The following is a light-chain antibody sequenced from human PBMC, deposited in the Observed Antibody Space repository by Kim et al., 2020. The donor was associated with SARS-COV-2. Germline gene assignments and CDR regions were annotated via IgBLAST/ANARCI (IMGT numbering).Light chain of an antibody. CDR3: QQDYNLPWT. Sequence: PGERVTLSCRASQSVSSSYLTWYQQKPGQAPRLLIYGASTRATGIPARFSGSGSGTDFTLTISSLQSEDFAVYYCQQDYNLPWTFGQGTKLEI. CDR1: QSVSSSY. J-gene: IGKJ2*02. V-gene: IGKV3D-7*01. CDR2: GAS.